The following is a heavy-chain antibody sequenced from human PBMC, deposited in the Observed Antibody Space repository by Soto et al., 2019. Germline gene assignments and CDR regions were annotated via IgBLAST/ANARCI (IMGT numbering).Heavy chain of an antibody. J-gene: IGHJ4*02. CDR2: ISSSGSTI. CDR1: GFTFSDYY. D-gene: IGHD3-10*01. V-gene: IGHV3-11*01. Sequence: GGSLRLSCAASGFTFSDYYMSWIRQAPGKGLEWVSYISSSGSTIYYADSVKGRFTISRDNAKNSLYLQMNSLRAEDTAVYYCARHYLARPYRFYGSGSYYSSIDYWGQGTLVTVSS. CDR3: ARHYLARPYRFYGSGSYYSSIDY.